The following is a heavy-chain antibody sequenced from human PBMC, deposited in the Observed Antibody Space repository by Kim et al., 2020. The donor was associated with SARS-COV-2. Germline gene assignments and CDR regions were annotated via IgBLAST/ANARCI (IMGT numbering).Heavy chain of an antibody. CDR1: GFTFSSYG. V-gene: IGHV3-33*01. D-gene: IGHD3-3*01. Sequence: GGSLRLSCAASGFTFSSYGMHWVRQAPGKGLEWVAVIWYDGSNKYYADSVKGRFTISRDNSKNTLYLQMNSLRAEDTAVYYCARGPSYNYDFWSGYYLGPLGYGMDVWGQGTTVTVSS. CDR3: ARGPSYNYDFWSGYYLGPLGYGMDV. CDR2: IWYDGSNK. J-gene: IGHJ6*02.